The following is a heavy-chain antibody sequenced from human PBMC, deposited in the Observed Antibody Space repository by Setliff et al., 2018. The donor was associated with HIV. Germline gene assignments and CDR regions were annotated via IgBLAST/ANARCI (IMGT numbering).Heavy chain of an antibody. CDR1: GGSFSGYY. V-gene: IGHV4-34*01. CDR2: INHSGST. J-gene: IGHJ6*02. CDR3: ARSSIAARAPQRLRYYYGMDV. Sequence: SETLSLTCAVYGGSFSGYYWSWIRQPPGKGLEWIGEINHSGSTNYNPSLKSRVTISVDTSKTQFSLKLSSVTAADTAVYYCARSSIAARAPQRLRYYYGMDVWGQGTTVTVSS. D-gene: IGHD6-6*01.